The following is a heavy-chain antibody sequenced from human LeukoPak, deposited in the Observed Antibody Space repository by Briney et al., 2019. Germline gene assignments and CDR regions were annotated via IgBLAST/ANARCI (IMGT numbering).Heavy chain of an antibody. J-gene: IGHJ4*02. CDR3: VKGRSIAAPNNDFFDS. CDR1: GFTFNRFY. CDR2: ISSNGATT. D-gene: IGHD6-6*01. V-gene: IGHV3-64D*06. Sequence: SGGSLRLPCSASGFTFNRFYLHWVRQAPGKGLEFVSHISSNGATTYYADSVKGRFTISRDNSKNTLYLQMSSLRADDTAVYYCVKGRSIAAPNNDFFDSWGQGALVTVSS.